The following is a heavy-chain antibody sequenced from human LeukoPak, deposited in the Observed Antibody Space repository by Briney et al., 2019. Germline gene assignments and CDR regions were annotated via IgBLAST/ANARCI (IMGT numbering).Heavy chain of an antibody. CDR2: IRQDGSEK. V-gene: IGHV3-7*01. D-gene: IGHD3-16*01. CDR1: GFTFSSFW. J-gene: IGHJ5*02. Sequence: GGSLRLSCGASGFTFSSFWMTWVRQAPGNGLEWVANIRQDGSEKYYVDSVEGRFTISRENAKNTLYLQMNSLRAEDTAVYYCARTRTLPIAGGFDTWGQGSLVTVSS. CDR3: ARTRTLPIAGGFDT.